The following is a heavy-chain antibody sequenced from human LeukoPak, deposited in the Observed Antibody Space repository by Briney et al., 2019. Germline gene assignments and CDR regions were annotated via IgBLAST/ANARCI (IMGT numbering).Heavy chain of an antibody. CDR2: ISWNSGSI. V-gene: IGHV3-9*01. J-gene: IGHJ4*02. Sequence: GRSLRLSCAASGFTFDDYAMHWVRQAPGKGLEWVSGISWNSGSIGYADSVKGRFTISRDNAKNSLYLQMNSLRAEDTALYYCAKASYCSSTSYFLFDYWGQGTLVTVSS. D-gene: IGHD2-2*01. CDR1: GFTFDDYA. CDR3: AKASYCSSTSYFLFDY.